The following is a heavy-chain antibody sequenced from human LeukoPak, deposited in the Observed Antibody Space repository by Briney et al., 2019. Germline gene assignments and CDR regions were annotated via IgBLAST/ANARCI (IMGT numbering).Heavy chain of an antibody. CDR1: GGSISSPISY. J-gene: IGHJ4*02. CDR3: ARGHYDYIWGSYRYTDPGGLDY. D-gene: IGHD3-16*02. Sequence: PSETLSLTCTVSGGSISSPISYWGWIRQPPGKGLEWIATVLHSGATFYSPSLEGRVTISVDTSKNQFSLKLSSVTAADTAVYYCARGHYDYIWGSYRYTDPGGLDYWGQGTLVTVSS. V-gene: IGHV4-39*07. CDR2: VLHSGAT.